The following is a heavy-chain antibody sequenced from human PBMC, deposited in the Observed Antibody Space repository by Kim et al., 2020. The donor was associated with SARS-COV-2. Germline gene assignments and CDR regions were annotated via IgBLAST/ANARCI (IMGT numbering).Heavy chain of an antibody. D-gene: IGHD5-18*01. V-gene: IGHV1-18*04. CDR2: ISAYNGNT. J-gene: IGHJ6*02. CDR1: GYTFTSYG. CDR3: ARHPSGYSYGLFVGYYYYGMDV. Sequence: ASVKVSCKASGYTFTSYGISWVRQAPGQGLEWMGWISAYNGNTNYAQKLQGRVTMTTDTSTSTAYMELRSLRSDDTAVYYCARHPSGYSYGLFVGYYYYGMDVWGQGTTVTVSS.